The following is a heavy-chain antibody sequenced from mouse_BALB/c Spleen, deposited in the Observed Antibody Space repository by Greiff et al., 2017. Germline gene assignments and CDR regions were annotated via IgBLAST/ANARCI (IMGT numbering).Heavy chain of an antibody. CDR1: GYTFTSYW. CDR2: INPSTGYT. J-gene: IGHJ3*01. Sequence: QVQLQQSGAELAKPGASVKMSCKASGYTFTSYWMHWVKQRPGQGLEWIGYINPSTGYTEYNQKFKDKATLTADKSSSTAYMQLSSLTSEDSAVYYCARRLPFAYWGQGTLVTVSA. V-gene: IGHV1-7*01. CDR3: ARRLPFAY. D-gene: IGHD2-2*01.